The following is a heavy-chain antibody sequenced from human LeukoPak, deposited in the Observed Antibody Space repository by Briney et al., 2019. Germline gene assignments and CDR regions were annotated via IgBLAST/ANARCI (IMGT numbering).Heavy chain of an antibody. V-gene: IGHV1-46*01. Sequence: ASVKVSCKASGYTFTSYYMHWVRQAPGQGLEWMGIINPSGGSTSYAQKFQGRVTMTRDMSTSTVYMELSSLRSEDTAVYYCARDPDSYYYDSSGYYLDYWGQGTLVTVSS. J-gene: IGHJ4*02. CDR1: GYTFTSYY. CDR3: ARDPDSYYYDSSGYYLDY. D-gene: IGHD3-22*01. CDR2: INPSGGST.